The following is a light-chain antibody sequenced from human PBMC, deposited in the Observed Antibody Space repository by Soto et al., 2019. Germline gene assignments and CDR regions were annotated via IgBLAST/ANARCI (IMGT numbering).Light chain of an antibody. CDR3: QQYGSSPWT. J-gene: IGKJ1*01. CDR1: QSLRSSY. CDR2: GAS. Sequence: EIVLTQCPGTLSFSTGERATLSCRSSQSLRSSYLAWYQQKPGQAPRPLIYGASSRAIGSPDRFGGSGSGTDFTLSISRLEPEDFAVYYCQQYGSSPWTFGQGTKV. V-gene: IGKV3-20*01.